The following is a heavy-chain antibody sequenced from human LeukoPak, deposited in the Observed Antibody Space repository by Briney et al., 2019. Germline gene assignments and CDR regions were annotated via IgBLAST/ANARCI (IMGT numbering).Heavy chain of an antibody. J-gene: IGHJ4*02. D-gene: IGHD3-22*01. V-gene: IGHV1-3*01. CDR1: GYTFTSYA. CDR2: INAGNGNT. CDR3: ARAEGGPYYYDSSGYPQPPDDY. Sequence: GASVKVSCKASGYTFTSYAMHWVRQAPGQRLEWMGWINAGNGNTKYSQKFQGRVTITRDTSASTAYMELSSLRSEDTAVYYCARAEGGPYYYDSSGYPQPPDDYWGQGTLVTVSS.